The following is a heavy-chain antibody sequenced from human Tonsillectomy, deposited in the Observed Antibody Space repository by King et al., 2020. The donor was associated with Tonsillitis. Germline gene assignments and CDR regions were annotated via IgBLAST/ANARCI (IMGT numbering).Heavy chain of an antibody. CDR1: GGSISSSSYY. CDR3: AKTSHVSITWSDACDI. Sequence: QLQLQESGPGLVKPSETLSLTCTVSGGSISSSSYYWGWIRQPPGKGLEWIGSIYYSGGTYYNPSLKSRVTISVDTSKNQFSLKLSSVTAADTAVYYCAKTSHVSITWSDACDIWGQGTMVTVSA. J-gene: IGHJ3*02. V-gene: IGHV4-39*01. CDR2: IYYSGGT. D-gene: IGHD6-13*01.